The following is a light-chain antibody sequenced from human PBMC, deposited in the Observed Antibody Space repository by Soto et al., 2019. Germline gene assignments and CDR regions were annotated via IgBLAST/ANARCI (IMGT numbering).Light chain of an antibody. CDR2: GAS. Sequence: EIVLTQSPGTLSLSPGERATLSCRASQRISSSYLAWYQQKPGQAPRLLVYGASSRATGIPDRFSGSGSGTDFPLTISRLEPEDFAVYYCQQYGSSRFTFGPGTKVDIK. J-gene: IGKJ3*01. CDR3: QQYGSSRFT. CDR1: QRISSSY. V-gene: IGKV3-20*01.